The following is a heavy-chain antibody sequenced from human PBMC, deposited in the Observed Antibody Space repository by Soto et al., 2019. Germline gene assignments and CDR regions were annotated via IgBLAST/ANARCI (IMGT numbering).Heavy chain of an antibody. CDR3: ATKRVGIVSGDNYPFDP. Sequence: EVQLLESGGGLVQPGGSLRLSCAASGFTFSKYAMSWVRQAPGQGLEWVSAISGSGSSTYYADSVKGRFTISRDSSKNTLYLQMNSLRVEDTAVYYCATKRVGIVSGDNYPFDPWGQGTLVTVSS. D-gene: IGHD2-21*01. J-gene: IGHJ5*02. CDR2: ISGSGSST. CDR1: GFTFSKYA. V-gene: IGHV3-23*01.